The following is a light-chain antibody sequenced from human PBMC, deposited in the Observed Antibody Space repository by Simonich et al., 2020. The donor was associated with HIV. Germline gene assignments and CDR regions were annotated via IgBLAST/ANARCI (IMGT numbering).Light chain of an antibody. Sequence: NFMLTQPHSVSESPGKTVTISCTRSSGSIASNYVQWYQQPPGRSPTTVISEDNQRPSGGPDRFSGSIDSSSNSASLTISGLKTEDEADYYCQSYDISNWVFGGGTRLTVL. CDR3: QSYDISNWV. CDR2: EDN. V-gene: IGLV6-57*01. J-gene: IGLJ3*02. CDR1: SGSIASNY.